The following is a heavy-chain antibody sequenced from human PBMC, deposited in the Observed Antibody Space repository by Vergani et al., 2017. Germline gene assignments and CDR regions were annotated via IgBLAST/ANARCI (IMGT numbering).Heavy chain of an antibody. J-gene: IGHJ6*04. Sequence: EVQLVESGGGLVKPGGSLRLSCAASGFTFSSYSMNWVRQSPGKGLEWVSAISGSGGSTYYADSVKGRFTISRDNSKTTLYLQMNSRRAEDTAVYYCAKVFPRQLVKVMDVWGKGTTVTVSS. V-gene: IGHV3-23*04. D-gene: IGHD6-6*01. CDR2: ISGSGGST. CDR1: GFTFSSYS. CDR3: AKVFPRQLVKVMDV.